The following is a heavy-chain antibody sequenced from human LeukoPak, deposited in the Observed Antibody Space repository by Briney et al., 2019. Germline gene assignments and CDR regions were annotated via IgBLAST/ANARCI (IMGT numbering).Heavy chain of an antibody. V-gene: IGHV3-30*02. CDR3: AKDHREYYDFWSGFSGPNTNWFDP. J-gene: IGHJ5*02. CDR2: IRYDGSNK. Sequence: PGGSLRLSCAASGFTFSSYGMHWVRQAPGKGLEWVAFIRYDGSNKYYADSVKGRFTISRDNSKNTLYLQMNSLRAEDTAVYYCAKDHREYYDFWSGFSGPNTNWFDPWGQGTLVTVSS. D-gene: IGHD3-3*01. CDR1: GFTFSSYG.